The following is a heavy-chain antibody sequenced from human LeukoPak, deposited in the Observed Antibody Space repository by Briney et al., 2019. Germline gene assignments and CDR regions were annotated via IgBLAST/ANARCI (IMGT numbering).Heavy chain of an antibody. CDR2: THESGST. D-gene: IGHD4-17*01. J-gene: IGHJ5*02. CDR3: ARSRGGYGDYGSWFDP. V-gene: IGHV4-38-2*02. CDR1: GYSISSGYY. Sequence: SETLSLTCTVSGYSISSGYYWGWIRQPPGKGLEWIGFTHESGSTNYNPSLKGRVTMSLDSSKNQFSLRLSSVTTADTAFYYCARSRGGYGDYGSWFDPWGQGTLVNVSP.